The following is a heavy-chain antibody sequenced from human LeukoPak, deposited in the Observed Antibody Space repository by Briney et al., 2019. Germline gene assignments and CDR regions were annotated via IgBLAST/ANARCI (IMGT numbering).Heavy chain of an antibody. CDR3: ARDNLTAAGDDNFDI. V-gene: IGHV3-48*04. D-gene: IGHD6-13*01. Sequence: GGSLRLSCAASGFTFSSHAMNWVRQAPGKGLEWVSYISISSSSVYYADSVKGRFTISRDNAKNSLYLQMNSLRAEDTAIYYCARDNLTAAGDDNFDIWGQGTMVTVSS. CDR2: ISISSSSV. CDR1: GFTFSSHA. J-gene: IGHJ3*02.